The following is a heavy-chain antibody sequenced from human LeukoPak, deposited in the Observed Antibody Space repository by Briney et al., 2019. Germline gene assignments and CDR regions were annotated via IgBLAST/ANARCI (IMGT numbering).Heavy chain of an antibody. CDR1: GGSISSSSYY. V-gene: IGHV4-39*01. CDR2: IYYSGST. Sequence: SETLSLTCTVSGGSISSSSYYWGWIRQPPGKGLEWIGSIYYSGSTNYNPSIKSRVTISVDTSKNQFSLKLSSVTATDTAVYYCARQTYFHRYCSGGSCYRRRSWFDPWGQGTLVTVSS. CDR3: ARQTYFHRYCSGGSCYRRRSWFDP. D-gene: IGHD2-15*01. J-gene: IGHJ5*02.